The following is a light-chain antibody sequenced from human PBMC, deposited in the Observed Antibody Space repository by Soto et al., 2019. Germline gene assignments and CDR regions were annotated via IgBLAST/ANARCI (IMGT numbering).Light chain of an antibody. CDR3: QQSYSIPWT. V-gene: IGKV1-39*01. Sequence: DIQMTQSPSSLSASVGDRVTITCRASQSISRYLNWYQQKPGRAPKLLIYGVFKLQSGVPSKFSGSGYQTDFTLTISRLQPEDFATYYCQQSYSIPWTFGQETKVEI. CDR2: GVF. J-gene: IGKJ1*01. CDR1: QSISRY.